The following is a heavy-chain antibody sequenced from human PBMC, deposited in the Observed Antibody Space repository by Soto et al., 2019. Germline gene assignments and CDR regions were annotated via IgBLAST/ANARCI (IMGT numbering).Heavy chain of an antibody. V-gene: IGHV3-23*01. CDR1: GFTFSPFW. D-gene: IGHD5-18*01. Sequence: GGSLRLSCVASGFTFSPFWMSWVRQAPGKGLEWVSGVSASGLNTDYADPVKGRFYISRDNSKNTVSLHMNSLRAEDTALYYCAKDRPRRTSGYFFDYWGQGTPVTVSSGKPGVRRPSHSPNRHWFDPWGQGTLVTVSS. J-gene: IGHJ5*02. CDR2: VSASGLNT. CDR3: AKDRPRRTSGYFFDYWGQGTPVTVSSGKPGVRRPSHSPNRHWFDP.